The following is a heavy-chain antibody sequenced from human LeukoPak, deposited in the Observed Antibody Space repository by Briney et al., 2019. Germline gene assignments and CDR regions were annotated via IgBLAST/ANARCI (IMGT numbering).Heavy chain of an antibody. V-gene: IGHV1-46*01. CDR1: GYTFTSYY. J-gene: IGHJ5*02. CDR2: INPSGGST. Sequence: GASVKVSCKASGYTFTSYYMHWVRQAPGQGLEWMGIINPSGGSTSYAQKFQGRVTMTRDTSTSTVYMELSSLRSEDTAVYYCARGLSHLGYDSGDLLLLDPWGQGTLVSVSS. CDR3: ARGLSHLGYDSGDLLLLDP. D-gene: IGHD4-17*01.